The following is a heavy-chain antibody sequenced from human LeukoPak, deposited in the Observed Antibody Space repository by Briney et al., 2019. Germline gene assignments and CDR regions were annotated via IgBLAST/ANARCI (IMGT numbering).Heavy chain of an antibody. D-gene: IGHD1-26*01. J-gene: IGHJ4*02. CDR2: INPSGGST. Sequence: ASVKVSCKASGGTFSSYAISWVRQAPGQGLEWMGIINPSGGSTSYAQKFQGRVTMTRDMSTSTVYMELSSLRSEDTAVYYCARINSGSYYSNYWGQGTLVTVSS. CDR3: ARINSGSYYSNY. CDR1: GGTFSSYA. V-gene: IGHV1-46*01.